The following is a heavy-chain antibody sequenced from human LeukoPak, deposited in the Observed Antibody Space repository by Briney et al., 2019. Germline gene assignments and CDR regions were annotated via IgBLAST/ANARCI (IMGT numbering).Heavy chain of an antibody. J-gene: IGHJ4*02. V-gene: IGHV3-64*02. CDR1: GFTFSSYA. CDR3: ARGAGRYSGYRQPLDY. Sequence: GGSLRLSCAASGFTFSSYAMHWVRQAPGKGLEYVSAISGNGVNTYYADSVKGRFTISRDNSKNTLYLQMNSLRAEDMAVYYCARGAGRYSGYRQPLDYWGQGTLVTVSS. D-gene: IGHD5-12*01. CDR2: ISGNGVNT.